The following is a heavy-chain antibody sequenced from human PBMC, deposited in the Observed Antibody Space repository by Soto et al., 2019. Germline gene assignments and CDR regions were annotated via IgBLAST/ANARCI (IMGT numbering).Heavy chain of an antibody. V-gene: IGHV4-34*01. CDR1: GGSFSGYY. CDR3: ASRGSSWFSAY. D-gene: IGHD6-13*01. CDR2: INHSGST. J-gene: IGHJ4*02. Sequence: SETLSLTCAVYGGSFSGYYWSWIRQPPGKGLEWIGEINHSGSTNYNPSLKSRVTISVDTSKNQFSLKLSSVTAADTAVYYCASRGSSWFSAYWGQGTLVTVSS.